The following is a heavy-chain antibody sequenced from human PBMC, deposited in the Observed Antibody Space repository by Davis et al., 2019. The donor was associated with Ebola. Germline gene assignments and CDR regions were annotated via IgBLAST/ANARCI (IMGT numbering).Heavy chain of an antibody. D-gene: IGHD6-13*01. Sequence: GESLKISCAASGFTFSGSAMHWVRQASGKGLEWVGRIRSKANSYATAYAASVKGRFTISRDDSKNTAYLQMNSLKTEDTAVYYCISSQQPFDYWGQGTLVTVSS. J-gene: IGHJ4*02. CDR2: IRSKANSYAT. CDR3: ISSQQPFDY. CDR1: GFTFSGSA. V-gene: IGHV3-73*01.